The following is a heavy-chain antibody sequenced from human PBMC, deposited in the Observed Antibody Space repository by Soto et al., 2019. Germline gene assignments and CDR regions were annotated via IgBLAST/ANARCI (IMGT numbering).Heavy chain of an antibody. J-gene: IGHJ5*02. CDR1: GFTFSSYA. CDR2: ISGSGGST. V-gene: IGHV3-23*01. Sequence: PGGSLRLSCAASGFTFSSYAMSWVRQAPGKGLEWVSAISGSGGSTYYADSVKGRFTISRDNSKNTLYLQMNSLRAEDTAVYYCAKDLAYCGGDCSKPNWFDPWGQGTLVTVSS. CDR3: AKDLAYCGGDCSKPNWFDP. D-gene: IGHD2-21*02.